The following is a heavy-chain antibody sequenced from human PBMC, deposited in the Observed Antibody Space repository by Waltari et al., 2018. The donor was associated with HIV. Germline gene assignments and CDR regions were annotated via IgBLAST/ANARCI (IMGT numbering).Heavy chain of an antibody. J-gene: IGHJ4*02. CDR3: VRGSGSF. D-gene: IGHD2-15*01. V-gene: IGHV3-7*04. Sequence: EVQLAESGGGLVQPGGSLNVSCEVSGFAFSRYWMSWVRQAPGKGREWVANINESGDEKYHVDSMKGRFVISRDNTKQSLYLEMKNLRVEDTAVYYCVRGSGSFWGQGTLVTVSS. CDR2: INESGDEK. CDR1: GFAFSRYW.